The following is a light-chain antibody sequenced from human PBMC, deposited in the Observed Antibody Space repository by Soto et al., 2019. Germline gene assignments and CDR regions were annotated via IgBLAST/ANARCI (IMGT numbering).Light chain of an antibody. V-gene: IGLV2-8*01. Sequence: QSALTQPPSASGSPGQSVTISCTGTSSDVGGYNYVSWYQQHPGKAPKLMIYEVSKRPSGVPDRFSGSKSGNTASLTVSGHQAEDEADYYCSSYAGSTCVFGGGTQLTVL. CDR2: EVS. J-gene: IGLJ2*01. CDR3: SSYAGSTCV. CDR1: SSDVGGYNY.